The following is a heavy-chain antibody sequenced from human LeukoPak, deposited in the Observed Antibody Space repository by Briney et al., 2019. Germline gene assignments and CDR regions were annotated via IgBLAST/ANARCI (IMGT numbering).Heavy chain of an antibody. J-gene: IGHJ4*02. D-gene: IGHD6-13*01. V-gene: IGHV3-7*01. CDR1: GFTFSSYW. Sequence: PGGSLRLSCAASGFTFSSYWMSWVRQAPGKGLEWVANIKQDGSEKDYVDSMKGRFTISRDNAKNSVYLQMNSLRAEDTAVYYCARIGYRSSCFDYWGQGTLVTVSS. CDR2: IKQDGSEK. CDR3: ARIGYRSSCFDY.